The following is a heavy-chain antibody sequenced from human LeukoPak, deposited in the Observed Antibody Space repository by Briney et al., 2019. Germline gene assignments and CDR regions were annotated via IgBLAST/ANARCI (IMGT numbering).Heavy chain of an antibody. J-gene: IGHJ3*02. D-gene: IGHD6-13*01. CDR2: ITSSGGRT. Sequence: GSLRLSCAASGFTFSSYAMSWVRQAPGKGLEWVSTITSSGGRTYYADSVKGRFTISRDNSKNTLYLQMNSLRAEDTAVYYCAKDYVRTGGKSIAAARGGFDIWGQGTMVTVSS. CDR3: AKDYVRTGGKSIAAARGGFDI. V-gene: IGHV3-23*01. CDR1: GFTFSSYA.